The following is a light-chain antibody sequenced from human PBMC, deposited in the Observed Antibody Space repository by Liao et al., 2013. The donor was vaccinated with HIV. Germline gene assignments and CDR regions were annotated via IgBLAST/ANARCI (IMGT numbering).Light chain of an antibody. CDR2: YDS. CDR3: QVWDMGV. V-gene: IGLV3-21*04. CDR1: NIGSYS. J-gene: IGLJ2*01. Sequence: SYVLTQPPSVSVAPGKTARITCGGNNIGSYSVHWYQQKPGQAPVLVIYYDSDRPSGIPERFSGSNSGNTATLTISRVEAGDEADYYCQVWDMGVFGGGTKLTVL.